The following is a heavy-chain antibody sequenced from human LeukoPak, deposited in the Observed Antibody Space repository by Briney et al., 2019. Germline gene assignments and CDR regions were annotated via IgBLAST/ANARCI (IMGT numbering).Heavy chain of an antibody. CDR1: GFTVSSNY. J-gene: IGHJ6*03. CDR2: IYSGGST. D-gene: IGHD6-19*01. CDR3: ARDGTGYSSGWYLYMDV. V-gene: IGHV3-53*01. Sequence: GGSLRLSCAASGFTVSSNYMSWVRQAPGKGLGRVSVIYSGGSTYYADSVKGRFTISRDNSKNTLYLQMNSLRAEDTAVYYCARDGTGYSSGWYLYMDVWGKGTTVTVSS.